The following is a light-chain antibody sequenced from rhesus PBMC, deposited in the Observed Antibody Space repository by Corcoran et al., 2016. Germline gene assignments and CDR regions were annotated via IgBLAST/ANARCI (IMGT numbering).Light chain of an antibody. CDR1: QGISSY. CDR3: QQHNSNPLT. Sequence: DIQMTQSPSSLSAFVGDTVTITCRASQGISSYLAWYQQKTGKAPKPLINYAYNLESGVPSRFSGSGSGTAFTLTLNSLQPDEFATDYCQQHNSNPLTFGGGTKVEIK. J-gene: IGKJ4*01. V-gene: IGKV1S14*01. CDR2: YAY.